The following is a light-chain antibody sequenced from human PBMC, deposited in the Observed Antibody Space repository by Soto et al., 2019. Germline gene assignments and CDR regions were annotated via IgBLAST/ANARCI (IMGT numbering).Light chain of an antibody. CDR2: KTS. V-gene: IGKV1-5*03. J-gene: IGKJ1*01. Sequence: DIHMTQSPSTLSASVGDRVTITCRASQSISSWLAWYQQKPGKAPKLLIYKTSSLETGVPSRFSGSGSGTEFTLTISSLQPDVFATYYYQHYKYYSWTFGQGTKVEVK. CDR3: QHYKYYSWT. CDR1: QSISSW.